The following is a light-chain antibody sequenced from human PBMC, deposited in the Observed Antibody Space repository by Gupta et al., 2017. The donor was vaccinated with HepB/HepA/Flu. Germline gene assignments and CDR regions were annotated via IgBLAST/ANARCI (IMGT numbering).Light chain of an antibody. V-gene: IGKV3-11*01. Sequence: IVLTQSPATLSLSPGASASLSCRPSQSVSSYLYWYQQQPGQAPRLLIYDACNRATGIPARFSGSGSGSDFTLTISSLEPEDFAVDYCQQRSNGPPKLTFGGGTKVEIK. CDR2: DAC. CDR1: QSVSSY. J-gene: IGKJ4*01. CDR3: QQRSNGPPKLT.